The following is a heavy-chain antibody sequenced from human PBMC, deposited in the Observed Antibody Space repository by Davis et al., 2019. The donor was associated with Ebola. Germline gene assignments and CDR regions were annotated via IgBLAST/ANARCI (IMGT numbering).Heavy chain of an antibody. CDR1: GASISTNY. CDR3: ARQKGFRTPFDY. CDR2: IHHSGGT. V-gene: IGHV4-59*08. J-gene: IGHJ4*02. D-gene: IGHD1-14*01. Sequence: SETLSLACAVSGASISTNYWGWIRRPPGKGLEWIGYIHHSGGTYYNPSLKSRLTLAVDTSKNQFSLNLSSVTAADTAVYFCARQKGFRTPFDYWGQGTLVTVSS.